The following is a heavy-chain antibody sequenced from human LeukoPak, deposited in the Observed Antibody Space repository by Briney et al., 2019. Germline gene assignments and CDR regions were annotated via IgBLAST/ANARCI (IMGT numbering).Heavy chain of an antibody. J-gene: IGHJ4*02. CDR1: GFTFSSYW. Sequence: GGSLRLSCAASGFTFSSYWMHWVRQAPGKGLVWVSRINSDGSSTTYADSVKGRFTISRDNSKNTLYLQMNSLRAEDTAVYYCAKDSKVLRFLEWLLCDYWGQGTLVTVSS. D-gene: IGHD3-3*01. CDR2: INSDGSST. V-gene: IGHV3-74*01. CDR3: AKDSKVLRFLEWLLCDY.